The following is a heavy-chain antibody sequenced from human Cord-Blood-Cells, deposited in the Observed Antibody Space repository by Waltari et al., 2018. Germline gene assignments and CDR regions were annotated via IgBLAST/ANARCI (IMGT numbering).Heavy chain of an antibody. V-gene: IGHV4-34*01. J-gene: IGHJ6*02. CDR2: INHSGST. CDR1: GGSFSGYY. D-gene: IGHD2-2*01. Sequence: QVQLQQWGAGLLKPSETLSLTCAVYGGSFSGYYWSWIRQPPGKGLEWIGEINHSGSTNYNPSLKRRVTISVDTSKNQFSLKLSSVTAADTAVYYCARGRVYCSSTSCYYYYGMDVWGQGTTDTVSS. CDR3: ARGRVYCSSTSCYYYYGMDV.